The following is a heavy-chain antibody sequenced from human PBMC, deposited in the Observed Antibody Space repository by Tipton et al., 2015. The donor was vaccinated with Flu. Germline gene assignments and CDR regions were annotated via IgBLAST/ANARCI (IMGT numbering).Heavy chain of an antibody. V-gene: IGHV4-61*02. Sequence: TLSLTCTVSGGSIISGSHYWSWIRQPAGKGLEWIGRIYTSGRTDYNPSLKSRITISVDTSNNLFSLNLRSVSAADTAVYYCARAGGSNSWYAYWGQGTLVTVSS. CDR3: ARAGGSNSWYAY. CDR2: IYTSGRT. CDR1: GGSIISGSHY. D-gene: IGHD6-13*01. J-gene: IGHJ4*02.